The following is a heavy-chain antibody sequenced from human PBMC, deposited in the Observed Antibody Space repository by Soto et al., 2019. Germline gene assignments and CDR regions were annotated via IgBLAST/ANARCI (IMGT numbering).Heavy chain of an antibody. CDR2: INHSGST. J-gene: IGHJ4*02. CDR1: GGSFSGYY. D-gene: IGHD3-10*01. CDR3: ARGRPVLLWFGESASFDY. V-gene: IGHV4-34*01. Sequence: SETLSLTCAVYGGSFSGYYWSWIRQPPGKGLEWIGEINHSGSTNYNPSLKSRVTISVDTSKNQFSLKLSSVTAADTAVYYCARGRPVLLWFGESASFDYWGQGTLVTVSS.